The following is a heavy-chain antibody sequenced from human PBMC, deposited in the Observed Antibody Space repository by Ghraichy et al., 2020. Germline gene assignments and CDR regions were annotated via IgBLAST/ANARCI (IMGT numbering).Heavy chain of an antibody. J-gene: IGHJ4*02. CDR1: GYSISSGYY. D-gene: IGHD1-26*01. CDR3: ARVRVGATPFDY. CDR2: IYHSGTT. Sequence: SETLSLTCAVSGYSISSGYYWGWIRQPPGKGLEWMGSIYHSGTTYYNPSLKSRLTISVDTSKNQFSLKLSSVTAADTAVYYCARVRVGATPFDYWGQGTLVTVSS. V-gene: IGHV4-38-2*01.